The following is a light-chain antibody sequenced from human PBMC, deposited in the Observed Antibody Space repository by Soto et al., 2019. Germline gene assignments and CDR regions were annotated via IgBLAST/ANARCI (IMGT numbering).Light chain of an antibody. Sequence: QSALTQPASVSGSPGQSITISCTGTSSDIGAYKYVSWYQQYPGKVPKLMIYEVSNRPSGVSNRFSGSKSGNTASLTISGLQAEDEADYYCCSYTTSDTHVFGGGTKLTVL. CDR1: SSDIGAYKY. J-gene: IGLJ3*02. CDR3: CSYTTSDTHV. V-gene: IGLV2-14*01. CDR2: EVS.